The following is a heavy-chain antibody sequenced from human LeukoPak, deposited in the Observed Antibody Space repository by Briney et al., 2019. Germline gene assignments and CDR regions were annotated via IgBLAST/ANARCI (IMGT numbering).Heavy chain of an antibody. Sequence: GGSLRLSCAASGFTFNRYWVHWVRQAPGKGLVWVSRINSDGSGTSYADSVKGRFTISRDNAKNTLYLQMNSLRGEDTAVYYCARDSSKWYYDYWGQGTLVTVSS. CDR2: INSDGSGT. CDR3: ARDSSKWYYDY. J-gene: IGHJ4*02. CDR1: GFTFNRYW. D-gene: IGHD2-2*01. V-gene: IGHV3-74*01.